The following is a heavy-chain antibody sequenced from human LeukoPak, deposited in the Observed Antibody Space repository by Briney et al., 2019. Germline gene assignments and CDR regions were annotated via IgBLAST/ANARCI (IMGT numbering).Heavy chain of an antibody. Sequence: SETLSLTCTVSGYSISSGYYWGWIRQPPGKGLEWIGSIYHSGSTYYNPSLKSRVTISVDTSKNQFSLKLSSVTAADTAVYYCARHDYGDYTLILDYWGQGTLVTVSS. CDR1: GYSISSGYY. CDR3: ARHDYGDYTLILDY. CDR2: IYHSGST. D-gene: IGHD4-17*01. J-gene: IGHJ4*02. V-gene: IGHV4-38-2*02.